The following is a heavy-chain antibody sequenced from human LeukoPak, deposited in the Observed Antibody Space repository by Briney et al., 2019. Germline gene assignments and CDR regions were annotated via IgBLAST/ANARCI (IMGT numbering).Heavy chain of an antibody. V-gene: IGHV3-23*01. CDR1: GFTFSSYA. J-gene: IGHJ4*02. Sequence: PGGSLRLSCAASGFTFSSYAMSWVRQAPGKGLEWVSAISGSGGSTYYADSVKGRFTISRDTSANTAYMELNSLTSEDTAVYYCARPNSGFVNWGQGTLVTVSS. D-gene: IGHD5-12*01. CDR3: ARPNSGFVN. CDR2: ISGSGGST.